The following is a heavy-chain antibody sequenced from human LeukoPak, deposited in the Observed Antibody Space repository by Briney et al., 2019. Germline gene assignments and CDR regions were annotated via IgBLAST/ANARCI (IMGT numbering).Heavy chain of an antibody. CDR2: INHSGST. CDR3: ARLEVVVPRAFDI. CDR1: GGSFSGYY. D-gene: IGHD3-22*01. V-gene: IGHV4-34*01. J-gene: IGHJ3*02. Sequence: KPSETLSPTCAAYGGSFSGYYWSWIRQPPGKGLEWIGEINHSGSTNYNPSLKSRVTISVDTSKNQFSLKLSSVTAADTAVYYCARLEVVVPRAFDIWGQGTMVTVSS.